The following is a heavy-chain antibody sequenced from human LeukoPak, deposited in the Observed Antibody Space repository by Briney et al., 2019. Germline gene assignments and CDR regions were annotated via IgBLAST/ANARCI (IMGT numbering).Heavy chain of an antibody. V-gene: IGHV4-59*01. CDR1: GGSISTYY. Sequence: PSETLSLTCTVSGGSISTYYWTWIRQPPGKGLEWIGYIYYSGSTNYNPSLKSRVTIPVDASKNQFSLKLSSVTAADTAVYYCARDRLRFLEKSYYYGMDVWGQGTTVTVSS. CDR2: IYYSGST. J-gene: IGHJ6*02. CDR3: ARDRLRFLEKSYYYGMDV. D-gene: IGHD3-3*01.